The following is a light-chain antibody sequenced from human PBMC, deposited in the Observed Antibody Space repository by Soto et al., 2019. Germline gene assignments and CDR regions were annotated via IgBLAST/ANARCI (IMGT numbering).Light chain of an antibody. CDR1: SSDVGAYNY. CDR3: TSYAGTYSFFYV. V-gene: IGLV2-8*01. J-gene: IGLJ1*01. CDR2: EVS. Sequence: QSALTQPPSASGSPGQSVTISCTGTSSDVGAYNYVSWYQHLPGKAPKLIIYEVSKRPSGVPDRFSGSKSGNTASLTVSGLQAEDEADYYCTSYAGTYSFFYVFGTGTKLTVL.